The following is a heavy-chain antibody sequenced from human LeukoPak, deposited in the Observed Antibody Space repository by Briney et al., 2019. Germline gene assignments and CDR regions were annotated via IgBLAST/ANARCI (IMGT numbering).Heavy chain of an antibody. CDR1: GGTFSSYA. J-gene: IGHJ4*02. CDR2: IIPILSIA. Sequence: GASVKVSCKASGGTFSSYAISWVRQAPGQGLEWMGRIIPILSIANYAQKFQGRVTITADKSTSTAYMELSSLRSEDTAVYYCASDTYYYDSSGYHSWGYWGQGTLVTVSS. CDR3: ASDTYYYDSSGYHSWGY. D-gene: IGHD3-22*01. V-gene: IGHV1-69*04.